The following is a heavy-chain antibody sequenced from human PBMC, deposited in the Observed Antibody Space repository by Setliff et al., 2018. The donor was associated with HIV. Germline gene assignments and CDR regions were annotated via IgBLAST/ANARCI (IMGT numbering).Heavy chain of an antibody. D-gene: IGHD2-2*01. CDR2: IRYTDST. J-gene: IGHJ4*02. CDR1: GGALNDYS. CDR3: VTSSSWSSRLNF. V-gene: IGHV4-59*01. Sequence: PSETLSLTCTVSGGALNDYSWSWIRQSPGKRLEWIGYIRYTDSTDYNPSLESRVTMSVDTSKKQISLKLTSVTAADSAVYYCVTSSSWSSRLNFWGPGMLVTVS.